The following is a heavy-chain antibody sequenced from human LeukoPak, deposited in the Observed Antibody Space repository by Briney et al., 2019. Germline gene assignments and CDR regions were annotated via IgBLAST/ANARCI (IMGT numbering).Heavy chain of an antibody. CDR2: INGDGTTT. V-gene: IGHV3-74*01. D-gene: IGHD4/OR15-4a*01. J-gene: IGHJ6*02. CDR1: GFTFSTYW. Sequence: PGGSLRLSCAASGFTFSTYWMHWVRQAPGKGLVWVSRINGDGTTTNYADAVKGRFTISRDNAKNSLYLQMNSLRAEDTALYYCAKEGPLTSTGMDVWGQGTTVTVSS. CDR3: AKEGPLTSTGMDV.